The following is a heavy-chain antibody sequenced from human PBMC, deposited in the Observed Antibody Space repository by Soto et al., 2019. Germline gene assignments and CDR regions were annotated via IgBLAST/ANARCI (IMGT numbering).Heavy chain of an antibody. D-gene: IGHD3-10*01. J-gene: IGHJ6*02. CDR2: IYYSGST. CDR3: ARATMVRGVSYGMDV. Sequence: SETLSLTCTVSGGSVSSGSYYWSWIRQPPGKGLEWIWYIYYSGSTNYNPSLKSRVTISVDTSKNQFSLKLSSVTAADTAVYYCARATMVRGVSYGMDVWGQGTTVTVSS. V-gene: IGHV4-61*01. CDR1: GGSVSSGSYY.